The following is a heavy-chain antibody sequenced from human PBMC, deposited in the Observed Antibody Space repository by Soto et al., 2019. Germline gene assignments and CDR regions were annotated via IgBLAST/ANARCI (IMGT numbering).Heavy chain of an antibody. CDR3: AVGGGDALIIDYYGMDV. Sequence: TSETLSLTCTVSGGSISSGGYYWSWIRQHPGKGLEWIGYIYYSGSTYYNPSLKSRVTISVDTSKNQFSLKLSSVTAADTAVYYCAVGGGDALIIDYYGMDVWGQGTTVTVSS. CDR2: IYYSGST. D-gene: IGHD2-21*02. CDR1: GGSISSGGYY. V-gene: IGHV4-31*03. J-gene: IGHJ6*02.